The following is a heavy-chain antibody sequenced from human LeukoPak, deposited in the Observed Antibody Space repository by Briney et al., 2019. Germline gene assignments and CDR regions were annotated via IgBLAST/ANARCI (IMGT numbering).Heavy chain of an antibody. CDR1: GGTFSRYA. V-gene: IGHV1-69*13. Sequence: GASVKVSCKASGGTFSRYAISWVRQAPGQGLEWMGGIIPIFGTANYAQKFQGRVTITADESTSTAYMELSSLRSEDTAVYYCARHDYYDSSGQINWYFDLWGRGTLVTVSS. CDR3: ARHDYYDSSGQINWYFDL. J-gene: IGHJ2*01. CDR2: IIPIFGTA. D-gene: IGHD3-22*01.